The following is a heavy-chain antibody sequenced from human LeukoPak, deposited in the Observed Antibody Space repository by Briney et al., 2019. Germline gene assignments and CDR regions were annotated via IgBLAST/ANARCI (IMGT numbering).Heavy chain of an antibody. CDR2: INPSGGST. J-gene: IGHJ4*02. Sequence: GASVKVSCKASGYTFTSYYMHWVRQAPGQGLEWMGIINPSGGSTSYAQKFQGRVTMTRDTSTSTVYMELSSLRSEDTAVYYCATVNWGPYYFDYWGQGTLVTASS. CDR3: ATVNWGPYYFDY. D-gene: IGHD7-27*01. CDR1: GYTFTSYY. V-gene: IGHV1-46*01.